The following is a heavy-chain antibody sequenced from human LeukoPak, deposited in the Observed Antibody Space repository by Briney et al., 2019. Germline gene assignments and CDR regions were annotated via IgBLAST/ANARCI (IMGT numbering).Heavy chain of an antibody. J-gene: IGHJ4*02. CDR2: SGSGGDT. CDR3: ARGGIVVVPAAIWD. V-gene: IGHV3-21*01. Sequence: GGSLRLSCAASGFTFSSYAMNWVRQAPGKGLEWVSISGSGGDTYYADSVKGRFTISRDNAKNSLYLQMNSLRAEDTAVYYCARGGIVVVPAAIWDWGQGTLVTVSS. D-gene: IGHD2-2*01. CDR1: GFTFSSYA.